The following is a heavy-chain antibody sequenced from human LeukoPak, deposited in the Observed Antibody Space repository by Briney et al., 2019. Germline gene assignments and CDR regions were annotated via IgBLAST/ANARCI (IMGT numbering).Heavy chain of an antibody. J-gene: IGHJ6*03. CDR2: TSDNGDYT. V-gene: IGHV3-23*01. CDR1: GFTFNIYT. D-gene: IGHD6-13*01. CDR3: AKGPAAGYYYYYMDV. Sequence: GGSLRLSCAASGFTFNIYTMTWVRQAPGKGLDWVSITSDNGDYTYYADSVKGRFTISRDNSKNTLYLQMNSLRAEDTAVYYCAKGPAAGYYYYYMDVWGKGTTVTVSS.